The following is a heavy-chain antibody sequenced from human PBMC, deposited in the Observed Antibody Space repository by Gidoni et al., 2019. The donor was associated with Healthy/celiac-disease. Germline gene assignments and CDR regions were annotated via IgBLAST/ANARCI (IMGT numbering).Heavy chain of an antibody. CDR3: AKLSTYYYDSSGYSFDY. Sequence: EVQLLESGGGWVQPGGCLRRSCAASGFRWRRYAMSWVRQAPGKGLGWVSSISGSGGSTYYADSVKGRFTISRDNSQNTLYLQLHSLRAEDTAVYYCAKLSTYYYDSSGYSFDYWGQGTLVTVSS. V-gene: IGHV3-23*01. CDR2: ISGSGGST. J-gene: IGHJ4*02. CDR1: GFRWRRYA. D-gene: IGHD3-22*01.